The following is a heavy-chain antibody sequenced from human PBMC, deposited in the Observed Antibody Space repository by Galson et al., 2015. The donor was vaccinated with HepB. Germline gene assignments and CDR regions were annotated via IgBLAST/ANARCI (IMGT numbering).Heavy chain of an antibody. D-gene: IGHD6-13*01. CDR1: GFTFSSYG. CDR2: ISYDGSNK. J-gene: IGHJ4*02. Sequence: SLRLSCAASGFTFSSYGMHWVRQAPGKGLEWVAVISYDGSNKYYADSVKGRFTISRDNSKNTLYLQMNSLRAEDTAVYYCANSKRIAAAGILEYWGQGTLVTVSS. V-gene: IGHV3-30*18. CDR3: ANSKRIAAAGILEY.